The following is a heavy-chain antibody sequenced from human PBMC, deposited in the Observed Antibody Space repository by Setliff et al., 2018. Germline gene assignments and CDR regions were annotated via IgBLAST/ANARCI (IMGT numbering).Heavy chain of an antibody. D-gene: IGHD2-2*02. V-gene: IGHV3-48*01. CDR2: ISSSSTTI. J-gene: IGHJ6*03. Sequence: GGSLRLSCAASGFTFSSYGMNWVRQAPGKGREWLSYISSSSTTIYYADSVKGRFTVSRDNAKNSLYLQMNSLRADDAAVYYCARSSAPIKRDYMDVWGKGTTVTVSS. CDR1: GFTFSSYG. CDR3: ARSSAPIKRDYMDV.